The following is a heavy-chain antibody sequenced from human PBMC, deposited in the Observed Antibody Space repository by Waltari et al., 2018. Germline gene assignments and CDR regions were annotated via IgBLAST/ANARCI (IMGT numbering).Heavy chain of an antibody. CDR3: AKDFTMIVVVTDY. Sequence: EVQLLESGGGLVQPGGSLRLSCAASGFTFSSYAMSWVRQAPGKGLEVVSAISGRGGSKYYADAVKGRFTISRDNSKNTLYLQMNSLRAEDTAVYYCAKDFTMIVVVTDYWGQGTLVTVSS. CDR2: ISGRGGSK. J-gene: IGHJ4*02. CDR1: GFTFSSYA. D-gene: IGHD3-22*01. V-gene: IGHV3-23*01.